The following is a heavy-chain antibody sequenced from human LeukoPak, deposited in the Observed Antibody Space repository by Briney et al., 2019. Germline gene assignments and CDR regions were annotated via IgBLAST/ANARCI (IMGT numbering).Heavy chain of an antibody. D-gene: IGHD1-7*01. CDR1: GFTFNNYI. J-gene: IGHJ4*02. Sequence: GGSLRLSCAASGFTFNNYIMNWVRQAPGKGLEWVSSISSSSDYIYYADSVKGRFTISRDNAKNSLYLQMNSLRAEDTAVYYCASELELRVYWGQGTLVTVSS. V-gene: IGHV3-21*01. CDR3: ASELELRVY. CDR2: ISSSSDYI.